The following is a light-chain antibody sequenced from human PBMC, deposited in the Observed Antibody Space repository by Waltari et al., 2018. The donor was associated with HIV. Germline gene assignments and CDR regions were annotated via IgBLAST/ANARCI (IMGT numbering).Light chain of an antibody. CDR1: SEHSRNI. CDR3: ETWDSSTWV. Sequence: QPVLTQSSSASASLGSSVQPTCTLTSEHSRNIIACHQQQPGQAPRYLMKLEGGGGYNKGSGFPDRFSGSSSGADRYLTSSILQFEDEADYYCETWDSSTWVFGGGTKVTVL. CDR2: LEGGGGY. J-gene: IGLJ3*02. V-gene: IGLV4-60*02.